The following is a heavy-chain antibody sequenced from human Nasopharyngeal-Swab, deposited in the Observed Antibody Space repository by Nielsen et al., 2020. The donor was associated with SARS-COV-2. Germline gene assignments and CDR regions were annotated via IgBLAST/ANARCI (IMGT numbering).Heavy chain of an antibody. CDR2: IYYSGST. CDR1: GGSISSYY. D-gene: IGHD3-16*02. J-gene: IGHJ4*02. V-gene: IGHV4-59*13. Sequence: SGTLSLTCTVSGGSISSYYWSWIRQSPGKGLEWIGYIYYSGSTKYNPSLKSRVTISVDTSKNQFSLKLSSATTADTAVYYCAREGPRDYNYVWGTYRPYYFDYWGQGTLVTVSS. CDR3: AREGPRDYNYVWGTYRPYYFDY.